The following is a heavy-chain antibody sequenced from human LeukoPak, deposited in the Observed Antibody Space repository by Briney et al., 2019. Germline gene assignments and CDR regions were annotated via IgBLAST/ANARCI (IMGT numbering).Heavy chain of an antibody. V-gene: IGHV1-46*01. J-gene: IGHJ4*02. Sequence: ASVKVSCKASGYNFSGYYMHWVRQAPGQGLEWMGIINPSGGSTTYAQKFQGRVTMTRDTSTSTVYMELSSLRSEDTALYYCARGFGHPASARFDYWGQGTLVTVSS. CDR3: ARGFGHPASARFDY. D-gene: IGHD3-16*01. CDR1: GYNFSGYY. CDR2: INPSGGST.